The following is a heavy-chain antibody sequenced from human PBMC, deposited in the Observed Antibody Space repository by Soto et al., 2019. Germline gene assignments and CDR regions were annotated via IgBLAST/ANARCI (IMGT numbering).Heavy chain of an antibody. J-gene: IGHJ4*02. CDR3: ATVCRFCSGSNSLY. V-gene: IGHV3-48*01. Sequence: EVQLVESGGALVQPGGSLRLSCAASGFTFSNYAMNWVRQAPGKGLEWVSYISTGDSPIYYADSVKGRFTISRDNAKKSLYLQMISLRAEDTACYYCATVCRFCSGSNSLYWGRGTLVTVSS. CDR1: GFTFSNYA. D-gene: IGHD2-15*01. CDR2: ISTGDSPI.